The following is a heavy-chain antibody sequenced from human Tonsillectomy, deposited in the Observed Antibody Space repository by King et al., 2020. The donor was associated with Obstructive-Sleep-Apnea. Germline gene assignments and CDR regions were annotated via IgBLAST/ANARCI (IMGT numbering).Heavy chain of an antibody. D-gene: IGHD3-10*01. CDR3: AKCGSGTYFDS. J-gene: IGHJ4*02. V-gene: IGHV3-11*01. CDR2: ISGRSDNI. CDR1: GFTFSDYS. Sequence: QLVQSGGCLVEPVGSLTLSCAASGFTFSDYSMTWIRQAPWKGLEWVSYISGRSDNIRYPDTVKGRFTISRDNATNSLYLQMNSLRAEDTAIYFCAKCGSGTYFDSWGQGTLITVSS.